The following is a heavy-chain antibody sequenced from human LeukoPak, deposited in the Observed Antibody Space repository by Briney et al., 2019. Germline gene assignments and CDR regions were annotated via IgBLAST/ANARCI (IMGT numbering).Heavy chain of an antibody. CDR3: ARDAGYWGSDY. V-gene: IGHV3-23*01. CDR2: ISGSGDST. J-gene: IGHJ4*02. D-gene: IGHD7-27*01. Sequence: GGSLRLSCAASEFTFSAYAMGWVRQAPGKGLEWVSVISGSGDSTHYAESVKGRFTISRENSKNTLTLQMDSLRDEDTAVYYCARDAGYWGSDYWRQGTLVTVSS. CDR1: EFTFSAYA.